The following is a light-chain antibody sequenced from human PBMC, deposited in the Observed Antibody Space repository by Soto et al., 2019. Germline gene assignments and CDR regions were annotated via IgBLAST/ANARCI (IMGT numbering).Light chain of an antibody. Sequence: EIVLTQSPGTLSLSPGERATFSCRASQSISSNYLAWYQQIPGQAPRLLIFGASSRATGIPDRFSGSGSGPDFTLTISRLEPEDFALYYCQQYGSSPPWTFGQGTKVEIK. V-gene: IGKV3-20*01. CDR1: QSISSNY. J-gene: IGKJ1*01. CDR3: QQYGSSPPWT. CDR2: GAS.